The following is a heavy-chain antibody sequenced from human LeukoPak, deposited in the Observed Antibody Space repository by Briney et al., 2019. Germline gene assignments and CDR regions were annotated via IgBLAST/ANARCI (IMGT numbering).Heavy chain of an antibody. J-gene: IGHJ5*02. Sequence: GASAKVSCKASGYTFTSYGISWVRQAPGQGLEWMGWISAYNGNTNYAQKPQGRVTMTTDTSTSTAYMELRSLRSDDTAVYYCARESEGYCSSTSCYLDPWGQGTLVTVSS. CDR3: ARESEGYCSSTSCYLDP. D-gene: IGHD2-2*01. CDR1: GYTFTSYG. CDR2: ISAYNGNT. V-gene: IGHV1-18*01.